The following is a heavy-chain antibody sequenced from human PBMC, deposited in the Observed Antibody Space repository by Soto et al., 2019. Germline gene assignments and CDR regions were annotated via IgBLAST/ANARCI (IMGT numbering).Heavy chain of an antibody. CDR3: ARTTTVAGTPEFDY. CDR1: GFTFSSYA. D-gene: IGHD6-19*01. J-gene: IGHJ4*02. V-gene: IGHV3-23*01. Sequence: PGGSLRLSCAASGFTFSSYAMSWVRQAPGKGLEWVSGISQSDGDTYNADSVKGRFTVSRDNSNNTLYLQLSSLRPEDTAVYYCARTTTVAGTPEFDYWGQGTLVTVSS. CDR2: ISQSDGDT.